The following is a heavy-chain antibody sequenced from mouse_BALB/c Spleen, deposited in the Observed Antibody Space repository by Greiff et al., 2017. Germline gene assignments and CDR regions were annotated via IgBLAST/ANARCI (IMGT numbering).Heavy chain of an antibody. Sequence: ESGPGLVKPSQSLSLTCSVTGYSITSGYYWNWIRQFPGNKLEWMGYISYDGSNNYNPSLKNRISITRDTSKNQFFLKLNSVTTEDTATYYCARGGGGNLSFAYWGQGTLVTVSA. CDR3: ARGGGGNLSFAY. CDR1: GYSITSGYY. J-gene: IGHJ3*01. D-gene: IGHD1-1*02. V-gene: IGHV3-6*02. CDR2: ISYDGSN.